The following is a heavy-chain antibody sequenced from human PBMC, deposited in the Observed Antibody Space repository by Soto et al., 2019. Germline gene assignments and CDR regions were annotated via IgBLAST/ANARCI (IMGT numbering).Heavy chain of an antibody. CDR3: ARSDIVVVPAAHRPRNYYYYMDV. Sequence: GASVKVSCKSSGYTFTSYCMHWVRQAPGQGLEWMGIINTSGGSTSYAQKFQGRVTMTRDTSASTVYMELSSLRSEDTAVYYCARSDIVVVPAAHRPRNYYYYMDVWGKGTTVTVSS. D-gene: IGHD2-2*01. J-gene: IGHJ6*03. V-gene: IGHV1-46*03. CDR2: INTSGGST. CDR1: GYTFTSYC.